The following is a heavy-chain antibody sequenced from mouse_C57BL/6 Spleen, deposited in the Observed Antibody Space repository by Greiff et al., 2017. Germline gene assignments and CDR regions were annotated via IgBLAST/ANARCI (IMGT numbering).Heavy chain of an antibody. CDR3: ARSLHYYGSSYGYFDY. CDR1: GYTFTSYW. Sequence: QVQLQQSGAELVRPGSSVKLSCKASGYTFTSYWMHWVKQRPIQGLEWIGNIDPSDSETHYNQKFKDKATLTVDKSSSTAYMQLSSLTSEDSAVYYCARSLHYYGSSYGYFDYWGQGTTLTVSS. CDR2: IDPSDSET. V-gene: IGHV1-52*01. J-gene: IGHJ2*01. D-gene: IGHD1-1*01.